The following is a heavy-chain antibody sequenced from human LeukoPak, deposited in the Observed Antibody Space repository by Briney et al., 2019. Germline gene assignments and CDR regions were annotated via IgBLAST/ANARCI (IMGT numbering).Heavy chain of an antibody. CDR2: IGSSGSTM. CDR3: ARSADSGRGDY. J-gene: IGHJ4*02. V-gene: IGHV3-11*01. Sequence: GGSVRLFCAASGFTFSDLYTRWTREARGEGREWVSYIGSSGSTMYYAHSMKGRFTISRDHAKNSLYLQMNSLRAEYSAVDYCARSADSGRGDYWGQGTLVTVSS. CDR1: GFTFSDLY. D-gene: IGHD4/OR15-4a*01.